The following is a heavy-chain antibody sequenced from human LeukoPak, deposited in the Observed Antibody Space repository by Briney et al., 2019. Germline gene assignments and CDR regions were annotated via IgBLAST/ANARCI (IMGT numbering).Heavy chain of an antibody. D-gene: IGHD5-18*01. Sequence: SETLSLTCAVYGGSFSGYYWSWIRQPPGKGLEWIGEINHSGSTNYNPSLKSRVTISVDTSKNQFSLKLSSVTAADTAVYYCARDRIPRGRLFDYWGQGTLVTVSS. CDR1: GGSFSGYY. CDR3: ARDRIPRGRLFDY. V-gene: IGHV4-34*01. CDR2: INHSGST. J-gene: IGHJ4*02.